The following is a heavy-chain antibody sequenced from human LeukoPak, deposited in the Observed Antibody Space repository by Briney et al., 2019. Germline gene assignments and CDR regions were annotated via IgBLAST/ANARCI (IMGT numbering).Heavy chain of an antibody. CDR1: GGSISSYY. V-gene: IGHV4-59*08. CDR2: IYYSGST. Sequence: SETLSLTCTVSGGSISSYYWSWIRQPPGRGLEWIGYIYYSGSTKYNPSLKSRVTISVDTSKNQFSLKLSSVTAADTALYYCARGGWYNDFWGQGTLVTVSS. J-gene: IGHJ4*02. D-gene: IGHD6-19*01. CDR3: ARGGWYNDF.